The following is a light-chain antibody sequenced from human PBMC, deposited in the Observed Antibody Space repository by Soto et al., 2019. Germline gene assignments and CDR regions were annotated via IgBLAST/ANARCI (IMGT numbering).Light chain of an antibody. CDR1: SSDVGGYNY. CDR2: DVS. Sequence: QSALTQPASVSGSPGQSITISCTGTSSDVGGYNYVSWYQQHPGKAPKLMIYDVSNRPSGVSNRFSGSKSGNTASLTISGLQAEDEADYYWNSWTSSSSYDFGIWTKLTV. V-gene: IGLV2-14*01. J-gene: IGLJ1*01. CDR3: NSWTSSSSYD.